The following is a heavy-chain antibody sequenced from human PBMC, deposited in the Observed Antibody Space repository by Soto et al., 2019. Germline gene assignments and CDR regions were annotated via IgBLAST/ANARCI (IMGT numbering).Heavy chain of an antibody. Sequence: SDTLSLTCAVYGGSFSGYYWSWIRQPPGKGLEWIGEINHSGSTNYNPSLKSRVTISVDTSKNQFSLKLSSVTAADTAVYYCARRGRGVIKVNWFDPWGQGTLVTVSS. CDR1: GGSFSGYY. J-gene: IGHJ5*02. CDR2: INHSGST. V-gene: IGHV4-34*01. CDR3: ARRGRGVIKVNWFDP. D-gene: IGHD3-10*01.